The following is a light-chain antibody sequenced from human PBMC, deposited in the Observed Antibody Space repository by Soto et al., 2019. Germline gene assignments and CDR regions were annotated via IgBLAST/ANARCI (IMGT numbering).Light chain of an antibody. J-gene: IGKJ3*01. V-gene: IGKV1-39*01. CDR1: QCIITY. Sequence: DIQMTQSPSSLSASVRDRVTITCRASQCIITYLHWYQQKPGKAPKLLIYGISSLQSGVPSRFSGSGAGTDFTLTISSLQPEDSATYDCQHSYSVPFTFGPGTKVDIK. CDR2: GIS. CDR3: QHSYSVPFT.